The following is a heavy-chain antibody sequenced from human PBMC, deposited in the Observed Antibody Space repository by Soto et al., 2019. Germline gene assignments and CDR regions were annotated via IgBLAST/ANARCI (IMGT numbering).Heavy chain of an antibody. CDR3: AREDSRDYDFWSGYYQRAGDPSSRANQKNWLDP. J-gene: IGHJ5*02. CDR1: GYTFTSYY. Sequence: AASVKVSCKASGYTFTSYYMHWVRQAPGQGLEWMGIINPSGGSTSYAQKFQGRVTMTRDTSTSTVYMELSSLRSEDTAVYYCAREDSRDYDFWSGYYQRAGDPSSRANQKNWLDPWGQGTLFTFSS. CDR2: INPSGGST. V-gene: IGHV1-46*03. D-gene: IGHD3-3*01.